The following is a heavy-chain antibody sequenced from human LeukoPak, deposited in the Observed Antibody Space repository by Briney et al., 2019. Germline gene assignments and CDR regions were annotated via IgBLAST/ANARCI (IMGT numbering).Heavy chain of an antibody. J-gene: IGHJ4*02. V-gene: IGHV4-34*01. Sequence: PSETLSLTCAVYGGSFSGYYWSWIRQPPGKWLEWIGEINHSGSTNYNPSLKSRVTISVDTSKNQFSLKLSSVTAADTAVYYCARLRAMAPLDYWGQGTLVTVSS. CDR1: GGSFSGYY. D-gene: IGHD5-18*01. CDR3: ARLRAMAPLDY. CDR2: INHSGST.